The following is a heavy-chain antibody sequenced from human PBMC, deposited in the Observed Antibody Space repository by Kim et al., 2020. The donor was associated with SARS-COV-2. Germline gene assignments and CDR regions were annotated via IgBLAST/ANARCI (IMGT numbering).Heavy chain of an antibody. CDR3: ARQSWNTIFGVVTMGAYFDY. J-gene: IGHJ4*02. CDR1: GGSISSYY. D-gene: IGHD3-3*01. CDR2: IYYSGST. Sequence: SETLSLTCTVSGGSISSYYWSWIRQPPGKGLEWIGYIYYSGSTNYTPSLKSRVTISVDTSKNQFSLKLSSVTAADTAVYACARQSWNTIFGVVTMGAYFDYWGQGTLVTVSS. V-gene: IGHV4-59*08.